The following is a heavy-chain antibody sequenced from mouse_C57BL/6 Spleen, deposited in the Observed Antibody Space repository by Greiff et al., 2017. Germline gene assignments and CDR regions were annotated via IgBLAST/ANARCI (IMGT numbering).Heavy chain of an antibody. CDR1: GYTFTDYY. Sequence: EVQLQQSGPELVKPGASVKISCKASGYTFTDYYMNWVKQSPGKSLEWIGDINPNNGGTSYNQKFKGKATLTVDKSSSTAYMELRSLTSEDSAVYYCSYGNSFWAMDYWGQGTSVTVSS. CDR3: SYGNSFWAMDY. V-gene: IGHV1-26*01. CDR2: INPNNGGT. J-gene: IGHJ4*01. D-gene: IGHD2-1*01.